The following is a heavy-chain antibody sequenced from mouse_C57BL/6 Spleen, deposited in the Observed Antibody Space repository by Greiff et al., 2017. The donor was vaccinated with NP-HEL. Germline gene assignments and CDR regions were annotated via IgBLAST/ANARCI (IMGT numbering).Heavy chain of an antibody. CDR1: GFTFSDYG. V-gene: IGHV5-17*01. J-gene: IGHJ2*01. CDR2: ISSGSSTN. CDR3: ARGVSDY. Sequence: EVNVVESGGGLVKPGGSLKLSCAASGFTFSDYGMHWVRQAPEKGLEWVAYISSGSSTNYYADTVKGLITISKDNAKNTLFLQMTSLRSEDTAMYYCARGVSDYWGQGTTLTVSS.